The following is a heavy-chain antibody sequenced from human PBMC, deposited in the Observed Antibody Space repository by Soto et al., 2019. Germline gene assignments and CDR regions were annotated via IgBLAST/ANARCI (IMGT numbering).Heavy chain of an antibody. Sequence: GESLRLSCAASGFTFSSYWMSWVRQAPGKGLEGVANIKQDGSEKYYVDSVKGRFTISRDNAKNSLYLQMNSLRAEDTAVYYCARNLFTSSGWYRDVYAFDIWGQGTMVTVSS. J-gene: IGHJ3*02. CDR3: ARNLFTSSGWYRDVYAFDI. V-gene: IGHV3-7*01. CDR1: GFTFSSYW. D-gene: IGHD6-19*01. CDR2: IKQDGSEK.